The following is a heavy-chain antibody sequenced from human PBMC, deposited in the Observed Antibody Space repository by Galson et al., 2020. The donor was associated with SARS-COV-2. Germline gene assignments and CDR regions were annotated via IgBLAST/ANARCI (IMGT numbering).Heavy chain of an antibody. V-gene: IGHV3-33*01. CDR1: GFTFSSYG. Sequence: TGGSLRLSCAASGFTFSSYGMHWVRQAPGKGLEWVAVIWYDGSNKYYADSVKGRFTISRDNSKNTLYLQMNSLRAEDTAVYYCASVGVGATSDYWGQGTLVTVSS. CDR2: IWYDGSNK. D-gene: IGHD1-26*01. J-gene: IGHJ4*02. CDR3: ASVGVGATSDY.